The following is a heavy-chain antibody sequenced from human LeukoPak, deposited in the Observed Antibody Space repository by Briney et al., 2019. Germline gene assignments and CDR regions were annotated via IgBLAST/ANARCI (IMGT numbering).Heavy chain of an antibody. Sequence: PSETLSLTCAVYGGSFSGYYWSWIRQPPGKGLEWIGEINHSGSTNYNPSLKSRVTISVDTSKKQFSLKLSSVTAADTAVYYCARQSTIAAARIDPWGQGTLVTVSS. V-gene: IGHV4-34*01. CDR3: ARQSTIAAARIDP. CDR2: INHSGST. CDR1: GGSFSGYY. J-gene: IGHJ5*02. D-gene: IGHD6-25*01.